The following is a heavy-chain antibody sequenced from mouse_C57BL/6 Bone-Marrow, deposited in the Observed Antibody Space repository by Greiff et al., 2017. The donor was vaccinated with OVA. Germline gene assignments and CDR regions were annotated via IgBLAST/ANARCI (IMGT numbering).Heavy chain of an antibody. CDR3: VRHDDGYYLLYYAMDY. J-gene: IGHJ4*01. CDR1: GFSFNTYA. Sequence: DVKLVESGGGLVQPKGSLKLSCAASGFSFNTYAMNWVRQAPGKGLEWVARIRSKSNNYATYYADSVKDRFTISRDDSESMLYLQMNNLKTEDTAMYYCVRHDDGYYLLYYAMDYWGQGTSVTVSS. D-gene: IGHD2-3*01. CDR2: IRSKSNNYAT. V-gene: IGHV10-1*01.